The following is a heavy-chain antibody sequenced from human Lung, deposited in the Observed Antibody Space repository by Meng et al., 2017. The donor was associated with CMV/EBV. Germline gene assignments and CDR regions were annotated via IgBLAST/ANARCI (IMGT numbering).Heavy chain of an antibody. CDR2: ISSSSSYI. Sequence: GGSLRLSXAASGFTFSSYSMNWVRQAPGKGLEWVSSISSSSSYIYYADSVKGRFTISRDNAKNPLYLQMNSLRAEDTAVYYCARWERTAMDPYYYYGMDVWGQGTTVTVSS. CDR3: ARWERTAMDPYYYYGMDV. V-gene: IGHV3-21*01. CDR1: GFTFSSYS. D-gene: IGHD5-18*01. J-gene: IGHJ6*02.